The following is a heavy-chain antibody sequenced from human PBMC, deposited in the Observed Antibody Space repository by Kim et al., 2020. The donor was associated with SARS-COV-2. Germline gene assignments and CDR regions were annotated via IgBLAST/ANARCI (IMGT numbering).Heavy chain of an antibody. Sequence: SVKVSCKASGGTFSSYAISWVRQAPGQGLEWMGRIIPILGIANYAQKFQGRVTITADKSTSTAYMELSSLRSEDTAVYYCARKRSGYDSGGMDVWGQGTTVTVSS. J-gene: IGHJ6*02. CDR2: IIPILGIA. CDR1: GGTFSSYA. D-gene: IGHD5-12*01. V-gene: IGHV1-69*04. CDR3: ARKRSGYDSGGMDV.